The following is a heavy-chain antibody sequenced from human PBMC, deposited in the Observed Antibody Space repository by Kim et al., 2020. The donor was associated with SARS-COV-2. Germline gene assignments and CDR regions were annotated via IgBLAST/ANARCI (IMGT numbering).Heavy chain of an antibody. CDR3: ARDNYCLDY. V-gene: IGHV3-33*05. D-gene: IGHD2-15*01. Sequence: GSLRLSCAASGFTFSSYAMHWVRQAPGKGLEWVAVISYNGRSNNYADSVKGRFTISRDNSKNTLYLQMNSLRAEDTAVYYCARDNYCLDYWGQGTLVTVSS. CDR1: GFTFSSYA. CDR2: ISYNGRSN. J-gene: IGHJ4*02.